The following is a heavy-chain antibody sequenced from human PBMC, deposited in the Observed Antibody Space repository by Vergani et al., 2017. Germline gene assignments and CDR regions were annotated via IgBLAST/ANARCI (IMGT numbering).Heavy chain of an antibody. J-gene: IGHJ4*02. CDR2: ISSSSSTI. V-gene: IGHV3-48*01. CDR3: AKDYAFSGWSPDY. Sequence: EVQLVESGGGLVQPGGSLRLSCAASGFTFSSYSMNWVRQAPGKGLEWVSYISSSSSTIYYADSVKGRFTISRDNAKNSLYLQMNSLRAEDTALYYCAKDYAFSGWSPDYWGQGTLVTVSS. CDR1: GFTFSSYS. D-gene: IGHD6-19*01.